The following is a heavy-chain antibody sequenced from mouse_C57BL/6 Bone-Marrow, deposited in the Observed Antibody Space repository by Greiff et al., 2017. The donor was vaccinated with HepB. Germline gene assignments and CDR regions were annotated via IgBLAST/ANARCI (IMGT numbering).Heavy chain of an antibody. J-gene: IGHJ2*01. CDR2: IYPRSGNT. V-gene: IGHV1-81*01. Sequence: VKLMESGAELARPGASVKLSCKASGYTFTSYGISWVKQRTGQGLEWIGEIYPRSGNTYYNEKFKGKATLTADKSSSTAYMELRSLTSEDSAVYFCASSMITTDFDDWGQGTTLTVSS. CDR3: ASSMITTDFDD. CDR1: GYTFTSYG. D-gene: IGHD2-4*01.